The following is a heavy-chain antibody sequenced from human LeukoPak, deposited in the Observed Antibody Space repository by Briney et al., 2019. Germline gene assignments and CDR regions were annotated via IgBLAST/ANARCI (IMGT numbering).Heavy chain of an antibody. V-gene: IGHV3-30*02. CDR1: VFIFIGYG. CDR3: AKEGAASWDVDV. Sequence: GGSLRLPCAVSVFIFIGYGMHWVRQAPGKGPEWVAFIRPDGHNKYYADSVKGRFMNSRDNSTNTVDLQMNSLRGDDTAMYYCAKEGAASWDVDVWGKGTTVTVSS. J-gene: IGHJ6*04. D-gene: IGHD3-3*02. CDR2: IRPDGHNK.